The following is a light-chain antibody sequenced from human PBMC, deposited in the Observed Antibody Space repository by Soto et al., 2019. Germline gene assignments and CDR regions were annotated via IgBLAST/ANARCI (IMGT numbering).Light chain of an antibody. J-gene: IGKJ2*01. CDR2: GAS. Sequence: EIVLTQSPGTLSVSPGERANLSCRASQSVSTNLAWFQQKPGQAPRLLISGASTRATGIPARFSGSGSGTEFTLTINSLQSEDLAVYYCQQSNNWPYTFGQGTKLEV. V-gene: IGKV3-15*01. CDR3: QQSNNWPYT. CDR1: QSVSTN.